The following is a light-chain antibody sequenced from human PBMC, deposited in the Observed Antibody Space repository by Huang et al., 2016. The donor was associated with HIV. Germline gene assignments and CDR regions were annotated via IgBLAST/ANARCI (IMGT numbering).Light chain of an antibody. CDR2: DAS. J-gene: IGKJ4*01. CDR1: QSVYNY. CDR3: QQRNFWPLT. Sequence: EIVLTQSPATLSLSPGERATLSCRASQSVYNYVAWYQQKPGQAPRLLIYDASNRATGIPARFSGSGSGTDFTLTIGSLEPEDFAVYYCQQRNFWPLTFGGGTKVEIK. V-gene: IGKV3-11*01.